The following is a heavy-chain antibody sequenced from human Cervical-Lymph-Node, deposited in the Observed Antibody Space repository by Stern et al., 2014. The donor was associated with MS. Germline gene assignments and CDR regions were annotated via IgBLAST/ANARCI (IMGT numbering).Heavy chain of an antibody. Sequence: QVQLQESGPGLVKPSETLSLTCTVSGDSISSHYWTWMRQPPGKGLAWIGYIHYSGISRSNPSLKSRVTMSIDTSKNQISLRLTSVSAADTAVYYCVRYCSGGSCPDVWGQGTTVTVSS. V-gene: IGHV4-59*11. CDR3: VRYCSGGSCPDV. D-gene: IGHD2-15*01. J-gene: IGHJ6*02. CDR1: GDSISSHY. CDR2: IHYSGIS.